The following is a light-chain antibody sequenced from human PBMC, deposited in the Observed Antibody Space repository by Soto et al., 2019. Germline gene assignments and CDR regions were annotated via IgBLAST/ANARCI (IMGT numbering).Light chain of an antibody. CDR2: GAS. CDR1: QSVTTQ. Sequence: EIVMTQSPATLSVSPGERVPLSCRASQSVTTQLAWYQQKPGQAPRLIIHGASSRATGVPDRITGSGSGTDFTLTISRLEPEDFAVYYCQQYGSSLFTFGQGTRLEIK. CDR3: QQYGSSLFT. V-gene: IGKV3-20*01. J-gene: IGKJ5*01.